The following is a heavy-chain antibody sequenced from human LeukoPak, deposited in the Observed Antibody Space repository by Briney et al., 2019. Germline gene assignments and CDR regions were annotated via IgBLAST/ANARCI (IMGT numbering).Heavy chain of an antibody. CDR2: INPNIGDA. J-gene: IGHJ5*01. V-gene: IGHV1-2*02. D-gene: IGHD2-21*02. CDR3: ARMDLDGGDSIGFDS. CDR1: GYTFTGFF. Sequence: APVKVSCKASGYTFTGFFMHWVRQAPGQGLEWMGWINPNIGDAYYAQKFQGRDTMTRDRSINTAYMELSRLTSDDTAVYYCARMDLDGGDSIGFDSWGQGTLVTVSS.